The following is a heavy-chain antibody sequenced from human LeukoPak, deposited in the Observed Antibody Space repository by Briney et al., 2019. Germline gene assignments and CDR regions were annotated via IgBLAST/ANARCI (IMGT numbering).Heavy chain of an antibody. D-gene: IGHD1-26*01. Sequence: GESLKISCKVSGYSFTNNWLGWVRQMPGKGLEWVGIIFPSDSDTRYSTSFQGQVTISADKSISTAYLQWSSLKASDTAMYYCARYSGSFSKSFDSWGQGTLVTVSS. CDR1: GYSFTNNW. V-gene: IGHV5-51*01. CDR3: ARYSGSFSKSFDS. CDR2: IFPSDSDT. J-gene: IGHJ4*02.